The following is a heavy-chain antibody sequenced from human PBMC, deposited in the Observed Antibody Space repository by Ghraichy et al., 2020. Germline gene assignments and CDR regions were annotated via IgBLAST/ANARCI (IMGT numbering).Heavy chain of an antibody. D-gene: IGHD2-15*01. CDR2: NYYSGST. J-gene: IGHJ6*02. V-gene: IGHV4-39*01. CDR3: ARHDYCSWGNCVHSHSDYCMGV. Sequence: SETLSLTCTVSGGSISSSSYFWVWHRQPTGLGLEWIGTNYYSGSTYYNPSLKSRVTISVDTSKNQFSLKLRTVTAADTAVYYCARHDYCSWGNCVHSHSDYCMGVWGQGTSVIVSS. CDR1: GGSISSSSYF.